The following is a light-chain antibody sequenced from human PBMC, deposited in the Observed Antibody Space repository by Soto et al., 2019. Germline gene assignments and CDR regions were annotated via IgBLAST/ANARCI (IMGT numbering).Light chain of an antibody. CDR1: ESVSTN. V-gene: IGKV3-15*01. CDR3: QQYHNWWT. Sequence: ITQLTPTLSPSPGERGTRSFRASESVSTNLAWYQQKAGQAPRLLIYGASTRATGIPARFSGSGSGTEFTLTISSLQSEDFAVYYSQQYHNWWTFGQGTKVDIK. J-gene: IGKJ1*01. CDR2: GAS.